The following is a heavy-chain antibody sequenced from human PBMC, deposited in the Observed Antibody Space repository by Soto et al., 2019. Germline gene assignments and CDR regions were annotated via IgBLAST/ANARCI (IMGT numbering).Heavy chain of an antibody. J-gene: IGHJ4*02. V-gene: IGHV3-66*01. Sequence: EVQLVESGGGLVQPGGSLRLSCAASGFTVSSNYMSWVRQAPGKGLEWVSVIYSGGSTYYADSVKGRFTISRDNSKNTLYLQMNSLSAEDTAVYCCARESGRGLFDYWGQGTLVTVSS. CDR2: IYSGGST. CDR1: GFTVSSNY. D-gene: IGHD3-10*01. CDR3: ARESGRGLFDY.